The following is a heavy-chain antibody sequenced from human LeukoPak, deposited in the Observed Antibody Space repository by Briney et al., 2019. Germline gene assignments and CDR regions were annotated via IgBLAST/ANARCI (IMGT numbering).Heavy chain of an antibody. Sequence: GSLRLSCAASGFTFSNYAMSWVRQAPGKGLEWVSGISGGTGTPFYADSVKGRFTISRDNSKNTLYLQMSSLRGEDTAVYYCAKGRSSSSWQRIDYCGQGTLVTVSS. CDR1: GFTFSNYA. D-gene: IGHD6-13*01. J-gene: IGHJ4*02. V-gene: IGHV3-23*01. CDR3: AKGRSSSSWQRIDY. CDR2: ISGGTGTP.